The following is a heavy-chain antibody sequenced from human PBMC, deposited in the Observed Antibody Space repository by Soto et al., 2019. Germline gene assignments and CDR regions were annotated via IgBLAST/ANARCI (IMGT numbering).Heavy chain of an antibody. CDR1: GGSISRYY. J-gene: IGHJ6*02. D-gene: IGHD2-15*01. CDR3: ARLLVVPHCSGGSCYSYYYGMDV. CDR2: IYYSGST. V-gene: IGHV4-59*01. Sequence: QVQLQESGPGLVKPSETLSLTCTFSGGSISRYYWSWIRQPPGKGLEWIGYIYYSGSTNYNPSLKGRVTMSVDTSKNQFSLKLSSLTAADTAVYYCARLLVVPHCSGGSCYSYYYGMDVWGQGTTVTVSS.